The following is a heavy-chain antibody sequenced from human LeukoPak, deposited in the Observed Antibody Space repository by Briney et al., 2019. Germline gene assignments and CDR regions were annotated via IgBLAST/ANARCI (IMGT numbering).Heavy chain of an antibody. V-gene: IGHV3-7*01. Sequence: GGSLRLSCAASGFTFSSYWMSWVRQAPGKGLEWVANIKQDGSEKYYVDSVKGRFTISRDNAKNSLYLQMNSLRAEDTAVYYCARDNTIFGVAHINHWGQGTLVTVSS. J-gene: IGHJ5*02. CDR1: GFTFSSYW. CDR2: IKQDGSEK. CDR3: ARDNTIFGVAHINH. D-gene: IGHD3-3*01.